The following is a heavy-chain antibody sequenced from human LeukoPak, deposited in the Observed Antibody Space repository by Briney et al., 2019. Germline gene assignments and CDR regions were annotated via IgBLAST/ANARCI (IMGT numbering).Heavy chain of an antibody. V-gene: IGHV3-7*01. D-gene: IGHD6-6*01. J-gene: IGHJ6*03. Sequence: GGSLRLSCAASGFTFSTYWMNWVRQAPGKGLEWVANIKQDGSEKYYVDSVKGRFTISRDNAKNSLYLQMNSLRAEDTAVYYCARRTKSYLIAATIDYYMDVWGKGTTVTVSS. CDR2: IKQDGSEK. CDR3: ARRTKSYLIAATIDYYMDV. CDR1: GFTFSTYW.